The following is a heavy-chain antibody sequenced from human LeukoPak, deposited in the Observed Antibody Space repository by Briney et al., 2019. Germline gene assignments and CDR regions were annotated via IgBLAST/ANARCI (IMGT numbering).Heavy chain of an antibody. D-gene: IGHD1-26*01. CDR2: IYYSGST. CDR3: ARRGGSGRAFDY. V-gene: IGHV4-31*03. Sequence: SETLSLTCTVSGGSISSGGYYWSWIRQHPGKGLEWIGYIYYSGSTYYNPSLKSRVTISVDTSKNQFSLKLSSVTAADTAVYYCARRGGSGRAFDYWGQGTLVTVSS. CDR1: GGSISSGGYY. J-gene: IGHJ4*02.